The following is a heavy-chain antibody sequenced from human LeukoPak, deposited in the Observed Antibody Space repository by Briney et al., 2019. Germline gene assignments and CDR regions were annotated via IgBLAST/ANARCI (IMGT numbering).Heavy chain of an antibody. J-gene: IGHJ4*02. CDR1: GYAFTGYY. V-gene: IGHV1-2*02. D-gene: IGHD6-6*01. Sequence: ASVKVSCKASGYAFTGYYMHWVRQAPGQGLEWMGWINPNSGGTNYAQKFQGRVTMTRDTSISIAYMELSRLRSDDTAVYYCARDSRIAAPVTDILYRPYWGQGTLVTVSS. CDR2: INPNSGGT. CDR3: ARDSRIAAPVTDILYRPY.